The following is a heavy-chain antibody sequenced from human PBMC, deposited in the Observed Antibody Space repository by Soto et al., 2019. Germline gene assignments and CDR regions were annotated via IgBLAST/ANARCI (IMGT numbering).Heavy chain of an antibody. CDR3: ANDPIGWPRDYYYGMDV. Sequence: QVQLVQSGAEVKKPGSSVKVSCKASGGTFSSYAISWVRQAPGQGLEWMGGIIPIFGTANYAQKFQGRVTINADESTSTAYMELSSLRSEDTAVYYCANDPIGWPRDYYYGMDVWGQGTTVTVSS. CDR2: IIPIFGTA. CDR1: GGTFSSYA. V-gene: IGHV1-69*01. J-gene: IGHJ6*02. D-gene: IGHD2-15*01.